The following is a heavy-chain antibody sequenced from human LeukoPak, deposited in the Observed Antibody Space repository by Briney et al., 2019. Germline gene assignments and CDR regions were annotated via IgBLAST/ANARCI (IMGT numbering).Heavy chain of an antibody. D-gene: IGHD4-17*01. CDR2: ISSSSNYK. J-gene: IGHJ4*02. V-gene: IGHV3-21*01. CDR3: ARGRMDDYGDYPDC. CDR1: GFTFSTYN. Sequence: PGGSLRLSCAASGFTFSTYNMNWVRQAPGKGLESVSSISSSSNYKYYADSVKGRFTISRDNAKNSLYLQMNSLRAEDTAVYYCARGRMDDYGDYPDCWGQGTLVTVSS.